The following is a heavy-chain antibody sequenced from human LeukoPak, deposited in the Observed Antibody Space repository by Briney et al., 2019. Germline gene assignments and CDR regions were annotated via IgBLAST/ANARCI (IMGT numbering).Heavy chain of an antibody. CDR1: GGSISNYY. J-gene: IGHJ4*02. D-gene: IGHD1-26*01. V-gene: IGHV4-59*08. CDR2: IYYSGST. CDR3: ARREGSGAYYYFDY. Sequence: SETLSLTCTVSGGSISNYYWSWIRQPPGRGLEWIGYIYYSGSTNYGPSLKDRVTISVDTSRNRFSLRLSSVTAADTAAYYCARREGSGAYYYFDYWGQGTLVTVSS.